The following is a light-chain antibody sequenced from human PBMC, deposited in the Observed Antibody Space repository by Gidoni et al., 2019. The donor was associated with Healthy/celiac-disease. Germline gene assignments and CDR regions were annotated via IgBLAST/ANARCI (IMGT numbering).Light chain of an antibody. CDR3: QQRSDWPPTIT. V-gene: IGKV3-11*01. CDR2: DAS. J-gene: IGKJ5*01. Sequence: EIVLAQSPATLSLSPGARATLSCRASQSASSSLAWYQQKPGQAPRLLIYDASNRATGIPARFSGSGSGTDFTLTISSLESEDFAVYYCQQRSDWPPTITFXXXTRLEIK. CDR1: QSASSS.